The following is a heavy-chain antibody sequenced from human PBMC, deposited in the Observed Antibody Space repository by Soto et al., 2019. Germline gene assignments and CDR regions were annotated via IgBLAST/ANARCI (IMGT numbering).Heavy chain of an antibody. CDR1: GFTFSSYA. D-gene: IGHD3-3*01. CDR2: LSPSGTRT. V-gene: IGHV3-23*01. CDR3: AKDEEGNYDFWSGFFDY. J-gene: IGHJ4*02. Sequence: ESGGGLVQPGGSLRLSCAASGFTFSSYAMTWVRQAPGKGLEWVSGLSPSGTRTYYADSVKGRFTISRDNANNTLYLQMNSLRAEDTAVYFCAKDEEGNYDFWSGFFDYWGQGTLVTVSP.